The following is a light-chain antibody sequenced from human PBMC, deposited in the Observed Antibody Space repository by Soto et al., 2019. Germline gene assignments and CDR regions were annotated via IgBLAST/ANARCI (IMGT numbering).Light chain of an antibody. CDR1: QSLLDSDDGNTY. V-gene: IGKV2-40*01. Sequence: DIVMTQTPLSLPVTPGEPASISCRSSQSLLDSDDGNTYLDWYLQKPGQSPQLLIYTLSYRASGAPGRISGSASRTDFTLKISRVEAEYVGDYYCMQRIEFPQYTFGQGTKLEIK. CDR2: TLS. CDR3: MQRIEFPQYT. J-gene: IGKJ2*01.